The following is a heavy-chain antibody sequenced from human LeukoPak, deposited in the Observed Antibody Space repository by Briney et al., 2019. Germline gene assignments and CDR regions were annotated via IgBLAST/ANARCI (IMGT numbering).Heavy chain of an antibody. CDR1: GFTFSTYC. J-gene: IGHJ4*02. D-gene: IGHD3-22*01. CDR2: ISPDGGEI. Sequence: GGSLRLSCAASGFTFSTYCMTWLRQTPGKGLEWVASISPDGGEIHYVDSVKGRFTISRDNAKNSLYLQMNSLRAEDTAFYYCARGLMGGYPYFENWGQGTLVTVSS. V-gene: IGHV3-7*03. CDR3: ARGLMGGYPYFEN.